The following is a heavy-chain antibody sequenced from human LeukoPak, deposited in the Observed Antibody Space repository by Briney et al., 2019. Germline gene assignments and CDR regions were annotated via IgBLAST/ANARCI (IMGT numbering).Heavy chain of an antibody. V-gene: IGHV3-23*01. Sequence: GGSLRLSCAASGFTFSSYAMTWVRQAPGKGLEWVSAIGSGGSAYYADSVKGRFAISRDNSKNTLYLHMNSLRAEDTAVYYCARDRGGLTMIVPSDYWGQGTLVTVSS. CDR1: GFTFSSYA. CDR3: ARDRGGLTMIVPSDY. D-gene: IGHD3-22*01. J-gene: IGHJ4*02. CDR2: IGSGGSA.